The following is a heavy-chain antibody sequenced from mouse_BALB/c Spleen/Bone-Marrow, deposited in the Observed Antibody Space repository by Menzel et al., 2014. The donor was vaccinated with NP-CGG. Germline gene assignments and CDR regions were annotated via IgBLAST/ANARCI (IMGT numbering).Heavy chain of an antibody. J-gene: IGHJ3*01. D-gene: IGHD2-3*01. CDR1: GFTFSDYG. V-gene: IGHV5-15*02. CDR2: ISNLAYSI. CDR3: ARDDGYPGGFAY. Sequence: EVHLVESGGGLVQPGGSRKLSCAASGFTFSDYGMAWVRRAPGKGPEWVAFISNLAYSIYYADTVTGRFTISRENAKNTLYLEMSSLRSEDTAMYYRARDDGYPGGFAYWGQGTLVTVSA.